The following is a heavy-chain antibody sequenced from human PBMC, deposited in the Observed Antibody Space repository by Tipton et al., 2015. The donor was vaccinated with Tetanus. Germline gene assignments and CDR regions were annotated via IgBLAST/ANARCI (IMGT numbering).Heavy chain of an antibody. CDR2: SWYDGTDK. D-gene: IGHD2-15*01. J-gene: IGHJ4*02. Sequence: AASGFIFSSYGIHWVRQAPGKGLEWVAVSWYDGTDKYYADSVKGRFTISRDNSKNTLYLRMNSLRAEDTAVYYCAREADCSGGSRFSGDFDNWGQGTQVTVSS. V-gene: IGHV3-33*01. CDR1: GFIFSSYG. CDR3: AREADCSGGSRFSGDFDN.